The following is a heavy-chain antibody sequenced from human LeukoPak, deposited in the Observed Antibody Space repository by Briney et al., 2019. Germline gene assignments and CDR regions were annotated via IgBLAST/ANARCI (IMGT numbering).Heavy chain of an antibody. CDR1: GGSISSNGYY. J-gene: IGHJ4*02. D-gene: IGHD6-13*01. V-gene: IGHV4-30-2*01. Sequence: TASQTLSLTCTVSGGSISSNGYYWSWIRQPPGKGLEWIGYIYHSGNTYYNPSLKSRVTISVDRSKNQFSLKLTSVTAADTAVYYCARDRSSSWYEDWGQGTLVTVSS. CDR2: IYHSGNT. CDR3: ARDRSSSWYED.